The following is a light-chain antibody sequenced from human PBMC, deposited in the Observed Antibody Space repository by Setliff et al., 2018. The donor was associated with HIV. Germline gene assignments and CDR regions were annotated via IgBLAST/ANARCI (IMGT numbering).Light chain of an antibody. V-gene: IGLV2-23*02. Sequence: QSVLTQPASVSGSPGQSITISCTGTSSDVGSYNLVSWYHQHPGKAPKLIIYDVNKRPSGVSTRFSGSKSANTASLTISGLQAEDEADYYCCSYAGSTTWVFGGGTKVTVL. CDR1: SSDVGSYNL. CDR2: DVN. J-gene: IGLJ3*02. CDR3: CSYAGSTTWV.